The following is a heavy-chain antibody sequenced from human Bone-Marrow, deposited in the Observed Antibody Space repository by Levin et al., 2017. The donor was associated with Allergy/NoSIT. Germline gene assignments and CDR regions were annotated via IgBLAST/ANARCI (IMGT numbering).Heavy chain of an antibody. CDR3: AREDRSGSFDV. J-gene: IGHJ3*01. D-gene: IGHD3-10*01. CDR2: IFYSGTT. V-gene: IGHV4-31*03. Sequence: SQTLSLTCSVSGGSISSGGYYWTWIRQHPAWGLQWLGYIFYSGTTYYSPSLKSRVSISVDTSKNQFSLRLTSVTAADTAVYFCAREDRSGSFDVWGQGTVVTVSS. CDR1: GGSISSGGYY.